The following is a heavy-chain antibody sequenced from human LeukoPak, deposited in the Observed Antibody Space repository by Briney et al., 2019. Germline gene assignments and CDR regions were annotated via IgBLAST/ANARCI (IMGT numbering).Heavy chain of an antibody. V-gene: IGHV3-74*01. CDR2: IDSDGSIR. CDR3: ARGESAGYSYGY. CDR1: GFTFSTYW. Sequence: GGSLRLSCAASGFTFSTYWMHWVRQAPGKGLVWVSRIDSDGSIRTYADSVKGRFTISRDNAKNTLYLQMNSLRAEDTAVYYCARGESAGYSYGYWGQGTLVTVSS. D-gene: IGHD5-18*01. J-gene: IGHJ4*02.